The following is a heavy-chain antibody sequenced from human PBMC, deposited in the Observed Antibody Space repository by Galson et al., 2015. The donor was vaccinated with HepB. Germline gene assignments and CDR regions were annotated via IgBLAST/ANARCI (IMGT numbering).Heavy chain of an antibody. Sequence: SLRLSCAASGFTFSSYAMHWVRQAPGKGLEWVAVISYDGSNKYYADSVKGRFTISRDNSMNTLYLQMNSLRAEDTAVYYCARDLSGWYQAFDYWGQGTLVTVSS. CDR1: GFTFSSYA. D-gene: IGHD6-19*01. CDR2: ISYDGSNK. V-gene: IGHV3-30-3*01. J-gene: IGHJ4*02. CDR3: ARDLSGWYQAFDY.